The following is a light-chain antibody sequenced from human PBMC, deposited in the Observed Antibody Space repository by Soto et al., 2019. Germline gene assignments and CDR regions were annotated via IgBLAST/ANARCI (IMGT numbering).Light chain of an antibody. V-gene: IGKV1-39*01. CDR3: QQSYSTPPGT. J-gene: IGKJ1*01. Sequence: IQVTQSPPTLSASVGDRVTITCRASQSISTYLIWYQQKPGKAPKLLIYATSSLQSGVPSRFSGSGSGTDFTLTISSLQPEDFSTYYCQQSYSTPPGTFGQGTKVDI. CDR2: ATS. CDR1: QSISTY.